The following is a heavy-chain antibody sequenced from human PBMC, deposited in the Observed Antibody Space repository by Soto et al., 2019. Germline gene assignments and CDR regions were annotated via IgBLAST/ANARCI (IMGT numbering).Heavy chain of an antibody. D-gene: IGHD2-2*01. Sequence: SETLSLTCTVAGGTISSYYWSWIRQHPGKGLEWIGYIYSGSTYYNPSLKSRVTISVDTSKDQFSLKLSSVTAADTAVYYCARVPDYWGQGTLVTVSS. CDR3: ARVPDY. V-gene: IGHV4-59*06. J-gene: IGHJ4*02. CDR2: IYSGST. CDR1: GGTISSYY.